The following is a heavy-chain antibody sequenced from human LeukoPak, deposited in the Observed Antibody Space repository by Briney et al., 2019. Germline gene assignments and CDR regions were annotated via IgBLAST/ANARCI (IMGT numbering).Heavy chain of an antibody. CDR2: MNPNSGNT. J-gene: IGHJ3*02. V-gene: IGHV1-8*01. Sequence: ASVKVSCKASGYTFTSYDINWVRQATGQGLEWMGWMNPNSGNTGYAQKFQGRVTMTRNTSISTAYMELSSLRSEDTAVYYCARDGWELLRHAFDIWGQGTMVTVSS. CDR3: ARDGWELLRHAFDI. CDR1: GYTFTSYD. D-gene: IGHD1-26*01.